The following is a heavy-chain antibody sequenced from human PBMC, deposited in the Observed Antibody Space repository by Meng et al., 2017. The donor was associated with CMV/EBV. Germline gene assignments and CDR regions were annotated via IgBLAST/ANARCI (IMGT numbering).Heavy chain of an antibody. J-gene: IGHJ4*02. CDR2: IPSGGST. CDR3: ARDRAASYYFDY. Sequence: CAASVFTVSSTYMSWVRPAPWKALEWVSVIPSGGSTYYAASVKRRFTISRDNSKNTLSLQMNSLRAEDTAVYYCARDRAASYYFDYCGQGTLVTVSS. D-gene: IGHD6-13*01. CDR1: VFTVSSTY. V-gene: IGHV3-53*01.